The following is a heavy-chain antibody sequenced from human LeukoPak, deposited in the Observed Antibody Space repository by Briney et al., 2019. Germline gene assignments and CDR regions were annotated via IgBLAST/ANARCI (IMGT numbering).Heavy chain of an antibody. CDR2: IHYSGST. D-gene: IGHD1-26*01. CDR1: GGSISSYY. V-gene: IGHV4-59*12. Sequence: SETLSLTCTVSGGSISSYYWSWIRQPPGKGLEWIGYIHYSGSTNYNSSLKSRVTISVDTSKNQFSLKLSSVTAADTAVYYCARDGPLGGATDWGQGTLVTVSS. CDR3: ARDGPLGGATD. J-gene: IGHJ4*02.